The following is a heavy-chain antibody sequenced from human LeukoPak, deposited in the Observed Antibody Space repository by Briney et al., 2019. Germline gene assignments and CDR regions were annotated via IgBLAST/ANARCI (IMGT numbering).Heavy chain of an antibody. Sequence: SETLSLTCTVSGGSISTYYWSWIRQPPGKGLEWVGFLYYSGGTNYNPSLKRRVSISVDTSKNQFSLRLSSVTAAGTAVFYCARQENRYHLLTGYDPGSVDYWGQGTLVTVSS. V-gene: IGHV4-59*01. D-gene: IGHD3-9*01. CDR3: ARQENRYHLLTGYDPGSVDY. J-gene: IGHJ4*02. CDR1: GGSISTYY. CDR2: LYYSGGT.